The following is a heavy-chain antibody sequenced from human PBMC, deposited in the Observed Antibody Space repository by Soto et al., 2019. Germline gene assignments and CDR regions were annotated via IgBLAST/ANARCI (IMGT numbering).Heavy chain of an antibody. V-gene: IGHV3-49*04. D-gene: IGHD1-1*01. J-gene: IGHJ6*02. Sequence: PGGSLRLSCTASGFTFGDYAMSWVRQAPGKGLEWVGFIRSKAYGGTTEYAASVKGRFTISRDDSKSIAYLQMNSLKTEDTAVYYCRLETTEYYGMDVWGQGTKVTVSS. CDR1: GFTFGDYA. CDR2: IRSKAYGGTT. CDR3: RLETTEYYGMDV.